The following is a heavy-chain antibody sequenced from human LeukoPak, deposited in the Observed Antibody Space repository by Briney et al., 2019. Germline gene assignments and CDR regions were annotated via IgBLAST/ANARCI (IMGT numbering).Heavy chain of an antibody. CDR2: INGDGSGT. J-gene: IGHJ4*02. CDR1: GFTFSSHW. CDR3: ASGSGDYGDPFDY. V-gene: IGHV3-74*01. D-gene: IGHD4-17*01. Sequence: QPGGSLRLSCSASGFTFSSHWMHWVRQAPGKGLVWVSRINGDGSGTNYAGSVRGRFTISRDNAKNTLYLQMNSLRAEDTAVYYCASGSGDYGDPFDYWGQETLVTVSS.